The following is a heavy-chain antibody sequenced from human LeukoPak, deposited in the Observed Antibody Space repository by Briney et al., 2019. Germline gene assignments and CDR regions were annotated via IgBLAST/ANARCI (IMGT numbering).Heavy chain of an antibody. D-gene: IGHD3-22*01. J-gene: IGHJ5*02. CDR2: INPNTGGT. V-gene: IGHV1-2*02. Sequence: ASVKVSCKASGYTFTGYFVHWVRQAPGQGLQWMGWINPNTGGTNYAQKFQGRVTMTRDTSISTAYMELSRLRSDDTAVYYCAGEYYYDSNWFDPWGQGTLVTVSS. CDR3: AGEYYYDSNWFDP. CDR1: GYTFTGYF.